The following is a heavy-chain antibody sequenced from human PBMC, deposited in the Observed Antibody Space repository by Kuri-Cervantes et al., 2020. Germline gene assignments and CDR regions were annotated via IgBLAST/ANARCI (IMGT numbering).Heavy chain of an antibody. D-gene: IGHD6-19*01. CDR3: ARESTSGWYP. CDR2: ISASSKYI. Sequence: GGSLRLSCAASGFTFSSYAMHWVRQAPGKGLEWVSYISASSKYIHYADSVKGRFTMSRDNAKNSLYLQMNSLRAEDTAVYYCARESTSGWYPWGQGTLVTVSS. CDR1: GFTFSSYA. J-gene: IGHJ5*02. V-gene: IGHV3-21*06.